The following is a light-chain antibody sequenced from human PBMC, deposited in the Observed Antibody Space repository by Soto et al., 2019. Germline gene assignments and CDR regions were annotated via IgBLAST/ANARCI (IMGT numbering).Light chain of an antibody. Sequence: IQMTQSPSSLSASVGDRVTITCQASQDISMYLNWYQQKPGKAPKLLIYAASSSQSGVPSRFSGSGSGTAFTLTISSLQPEDFATYYCQQSYSSPYTFGQGTKLEIK. CDR1: QDISMY. CDR2: AAS. V-gene: IGKV1-39*01. CDR3: QQSYSSPYT. J-gene: IGKJ2*01.